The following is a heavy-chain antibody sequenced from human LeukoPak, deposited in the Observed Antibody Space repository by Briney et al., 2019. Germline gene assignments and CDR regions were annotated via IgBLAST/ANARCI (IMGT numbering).Heavy chain of an antibody. J-gene: IGHJ4*02. V-gene: IGHV3-21*01. CDR2: ISSSSSYI. CDR3: ARDGLYYDSSGFHYFDY. D-gene: IGHD3-22*01. CDR1: GFTFSSYS. Sequence: GGSLRLSCAASGFTFSSYSMNWVRQAPGKGLEWVSSISSSSSYIYYADPVKGRFTISRDNAKNSLYLQMNSLRAEDTAVYYCARDGLYYDSSGFHYFDYWGQGTLVTVSS.